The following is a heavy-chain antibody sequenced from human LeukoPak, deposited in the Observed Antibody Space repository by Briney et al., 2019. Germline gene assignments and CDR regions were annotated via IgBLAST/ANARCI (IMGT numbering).Heavy chain of an antibody. CDR2: ISYDGSNK. D-gene: IGHD5-24*01. CDR3: ARSGYNRFDY. J-gene: IGHJ4*02. Sequence: GGSLRLSCAASGFTFSSYAMHWVRQAPGKGLEWVAVISYDGSNKYYADSVKGRFTISRDNSKNTLYLQMNSLRAEDTAIYYCARSGYNRFDYWGQGTLVTVSS. CDR1: GFTFSSYA. V-gene: IGHV3-30*04.